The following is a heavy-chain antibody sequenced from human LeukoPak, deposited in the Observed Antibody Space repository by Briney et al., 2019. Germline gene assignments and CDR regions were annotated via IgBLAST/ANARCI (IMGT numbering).Heavy chain of an antibody. D-gene: IGHD2-15*01. J-gene: IGHJ5*02. CDR1: GFTFSDYY. V-gene: IGHV3-11*03. CDR3: ARRGTTYCTVDSCHPNWFDP. Sequence: GGSLRPSCAASGFTFSDYYMTWIRQAPGRGLEWISYINGSSSDTKYADSVKGRFTISRDNAKNSVYLLMNSLRAEDTAVYYCARRGTTYCTVDSCHPNWFDPWGQGTLVTVSS. CDR2: INGSSSDT.